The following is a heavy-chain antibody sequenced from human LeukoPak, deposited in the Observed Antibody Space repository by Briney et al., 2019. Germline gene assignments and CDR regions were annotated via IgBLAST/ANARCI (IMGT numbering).Heavy chain of an antibody. CDR3: ARDRTTGLYYYYYGMDV. D-gene: IGHD4-17*01. J-gene: IGHJ6*02. V-gene: IGHV3-74*01. Sequence: GGSLRLSCAASGLTVSSYWMHWVRQVPGKGLVWVSRINSDGTSTNYADSVKGRFTISRDNAKNTLYLQMNSLRAEETAVYYCARDRTTGLYYYYYGMDVWGQGTTVTVSS. CDR1: GLTVSSYW. CDR2: INSDGTST.